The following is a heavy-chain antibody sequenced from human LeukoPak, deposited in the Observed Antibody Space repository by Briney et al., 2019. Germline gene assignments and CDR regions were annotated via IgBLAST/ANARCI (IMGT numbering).Heavy chain of an antibody. CDR2: IYYSGST. CDR3: ARDRGSSALDY. V-gene: IGHV4-39*07. J-gene: IGHJ4*02. D-gene: IGHD5-24*01. Sequence: SETLSLTCTVSGGSISSSSYYWGWIRQPPGKGLEWIESIYYSGSTYYNPSLKSRVTISIDTSKNQFSLKLSSVTAADTAVYYCARDRGSSALDYWGQGTLVTVSS. CDR1: GGSISSSSYY.